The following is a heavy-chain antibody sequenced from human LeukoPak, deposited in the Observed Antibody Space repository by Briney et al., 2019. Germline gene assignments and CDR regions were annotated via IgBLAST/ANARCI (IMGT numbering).Heavy chain of an antibody. CDR3: AKEKRQLLWFGELFV. CDR1: GFTFSSYA. Sequence: GGSLRLSCAASGFTFSSYAMSWVRQAPGKGLEWVSANSGSGGSTYYADSVKGRFTIPRDNSKNTLYLQMNSLRAEDTAVYYCAKEKRQLLWFGELFVWGQGTLVTVSS. CDR2: NSGSGGST. D-gene: IGHD3-10*01. V-gene: IGHV3-23*01. J-gene: IGHJ4*02.